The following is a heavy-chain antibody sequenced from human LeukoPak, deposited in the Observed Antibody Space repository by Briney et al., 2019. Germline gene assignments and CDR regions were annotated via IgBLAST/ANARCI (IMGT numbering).Heavy chain of an antibody. CDR2: IIPILGIA. CDR3: AREVAGMVFDY. Sequence: SVKVSCKASGGTFSSYAISWVRQAPGQGLEWMGRIIPILGIANYAQKFQGRVTITADKSTGTAYMELSSLRSEDTAEYYCAREVAGMVFDYWGQGTLVTVSS. CDR1: GGTFSSYA. V-gene: IGHV1-69*04. J-gene: IGHJ4*02. D-gene: IGHD6-19*01.